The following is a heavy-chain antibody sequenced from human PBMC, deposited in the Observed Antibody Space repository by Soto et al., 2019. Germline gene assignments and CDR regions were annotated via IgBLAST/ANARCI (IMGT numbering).Heavy chain of an antibody. D-gene: IGHD4-17*01. CDR1: GFTFSSYW. V-gene: IGHV3-7*01. Sequence: EVQLVESGGGLVQPGGSLRLSCAASGFTFSSYWMSWVRQAPGKGLEWVANIKQDGSEKYYVDSVKGRFTISRDNAKNSLYLQMNSLRAEDTAVYYCARDLRGDYGDYPVGKGDSNAFDIWGQGTMVTVSS. CDR2: IKQDGSEK. CDR3: ARDLRGDYGDYPVGKGDSNAFDI. J-gene: IGHJ3*02.